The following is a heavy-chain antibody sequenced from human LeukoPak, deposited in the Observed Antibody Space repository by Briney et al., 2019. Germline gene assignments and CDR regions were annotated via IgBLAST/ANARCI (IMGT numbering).Heavy chain of an antibody. CDR1: DDSIKSHF. CDR2: VYYSGSG. Sequence: SETLSLTCTVSDDSIKSHFWTWVRQPPGKGLEWIGYVYYSGSGSSNPSLKSRLTMSVDTSKSQFYLNLNSVTTADTAIYYCARGSRRHYDGSGYYFGEFDYWGQGILVTVSS. D-gene: IGHD3-22*01. CDR3: ARGSRRHYDGSGYYFGEFDY. V-gene: IGHV4-59*11. J-gene: IGHJ4*02.